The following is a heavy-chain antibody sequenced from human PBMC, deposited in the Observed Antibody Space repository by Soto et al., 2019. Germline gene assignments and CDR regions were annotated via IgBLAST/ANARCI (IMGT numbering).Heavy chain of an antibody. CDR2: IYTSGST. CDR3: ARDPSPLGFLEWPNVEAWFDP. D-gene: IGHD3-3*02. J-gene: IGHJ5*02. Sequence: QVQLQESGPGLVKPSETLSLTCTVSGGSISSYYWSWIRQPAGKGLEWIGRIYTSGSTNYNPSLKSRVTMSVDTSKNQFSLKLSSVTAADTAVYYCARDPSPLGFLEWPNVEAWFDPWGQGTLVTVSS. CDR1: GGSISSYY. V-gene: IGHV4-4*07.